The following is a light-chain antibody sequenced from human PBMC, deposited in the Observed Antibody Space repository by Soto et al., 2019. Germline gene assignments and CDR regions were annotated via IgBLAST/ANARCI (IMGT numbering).Light chain of an antibody. V-gene: IGLV2-11*01. CDR3: CEYAGSYSVV. CDR1: SSDVGGYNY. CDR2: DVS. Sequence: QSALTQPRSVSGSLGQSVTISCTGTSSDVGGYNYVSWYHQHPAKAPKLLIYDVSKRPSGVPDRFSGSKSGNTASLTIAGLQAEDEADYYFCEYAGSYSVVFGGGTKLTVL. J-gene: IGLJ2*01.